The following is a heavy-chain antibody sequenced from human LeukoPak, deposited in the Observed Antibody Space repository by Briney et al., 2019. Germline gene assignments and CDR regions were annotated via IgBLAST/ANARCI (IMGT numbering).Heavy chain of an antibody. Sequence: GGSLRLSCAASGFTFSSYAMSWVRQAPGKGLEWVSAISGSGGSTYYADSVKGRFTISRDNSKNTLYLQMNSLRAEDTAVYYCAMTTVTASYYYGLDVWGQGTTVTVSS. D-gene: IGHD4-17*01. V-gene: IGHV3-23*01. J-gene: IGHJ6*02. CDR3: AMTTVTASYYYGLDV. CDR1: GFTFSSYA. CDR2: ISGSGGST.